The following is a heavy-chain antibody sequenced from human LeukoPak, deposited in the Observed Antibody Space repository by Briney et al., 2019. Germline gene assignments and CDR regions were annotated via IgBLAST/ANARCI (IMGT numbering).Heavy chain of an antibody. Sequence: SETLSLTCTVSGGSISSSSYYWGWIRQPPGKGLEWIGSIYYSGSTYYNPSLKSRVTISVDTSKNQFSLKLSSVTAADTAVYYCARGNYLGVDYWGQGTLVTVSS. CDR3: ARGNYLGVDY. D-gene: IGHD1-7*01. CDR2: IYYSGST. V-gene: IGHV4-39*01. CDR1: GGSISSSSYY. J-gene: IGHJ4*02.